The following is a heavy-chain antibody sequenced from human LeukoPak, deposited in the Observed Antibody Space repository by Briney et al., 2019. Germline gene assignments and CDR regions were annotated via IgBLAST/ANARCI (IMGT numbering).Heavy chain of an antibody. CDR3: ARGYSSGFGY. CDR2: INHSGST. D-gene: IGHD6-19*01. V-gene: IGHV4-34*01. J-gene: IGHJ4*02. Sequence: SETPSLTCAVYGGSFSGYYWSWIRQPPGKGLEWIGEINHSGSTNYNPSLKSRVTISVDTSKNQFSLKLSSVTAADTAVYYCARGYSSGFGYWGQGTLVTVSS. CDR1: GGSFSGYY.